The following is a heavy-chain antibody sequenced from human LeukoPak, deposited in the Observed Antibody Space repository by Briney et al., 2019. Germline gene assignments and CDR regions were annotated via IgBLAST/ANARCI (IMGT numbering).Heavy chain of an antibody. J-gene: IGHJ4*02. CDR2: INQDGSER. Sequence: PGGSLRLSCAASGFTFSRYWMSWVRLAPGKGLEWVAKINQDGSERNYVDSVKGRFTIPRDNAKNSLYLQMNSLRAGDTAVYYCARDYFGAATALYYFDHWGQGNLVTVSS. D-gene: IGHD6-13*01. V-gene: IGHV3-7*01. CDR1: GFTFSRYW. CDR3: ARDYFGAATALYYFDH.